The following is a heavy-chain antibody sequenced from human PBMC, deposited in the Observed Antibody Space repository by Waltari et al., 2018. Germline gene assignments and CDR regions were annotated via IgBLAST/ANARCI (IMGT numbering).Heavy chain of an antibody. CDR1: GGSFSGYY. V-gene: IGHV4-34*01. CDR2: INHSGST. Sequence: QVQLQQWGAGLLKPSETLSLTCAVYGGSFSGYYWSWIRHPPGKGLEWIGEINHSGSTNYNPSLKSRVTISVDTSKNQFSLKLSSVTAADTAVYYCARVGRIAAAGSYYFDYWGQGTLVTVSS. CDR3: ARVGRIAAAGSYYFDY. D-gene: IGHD6-13*01. J-gene: IGHJ4*02.